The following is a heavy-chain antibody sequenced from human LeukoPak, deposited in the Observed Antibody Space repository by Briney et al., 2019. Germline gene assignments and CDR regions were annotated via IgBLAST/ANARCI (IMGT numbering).Heavy chain of an antibody. CDR1: GFTFSNYW. CDR2: INSDGSST. J-gene: IGHJ3*02. Sequence: PGGSLRLSCAASGFTFSNYWMHWVRQAPGKGLVWVSRINSDGSSTNYADSVKGRFTISRDNANNTLYLQMNSLRAEDTAVYYCANPLVVVTALGDAFDIWGQGTMVTVSS. CDR3: ANPLVVVTALGDAFDI. V-gene: IGHV3-74*01. D-gene: IGHD2-21*02.